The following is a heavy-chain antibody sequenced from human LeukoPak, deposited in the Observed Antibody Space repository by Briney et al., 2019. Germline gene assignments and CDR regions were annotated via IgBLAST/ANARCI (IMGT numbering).Heavy chain of an antibody. Sequence: SETLSLTCTVSGGSISSSSYYWGWIRQPAGKGLEWIGRMYSSGSTNYNPSLKSRVTISVDTSKNQLSLRLSSVTAADTAVYYCVRGGSGSYSTFDYWGPGILVTVSS. V-gene: IGHV4-61*02. CDR1: GGSISSSSYY. CDR2: MYSSGST. CDR3: VRGGSGSYSTFDY. D-gene: IGHD3-10*01. J-gene: IGHJ4*02.